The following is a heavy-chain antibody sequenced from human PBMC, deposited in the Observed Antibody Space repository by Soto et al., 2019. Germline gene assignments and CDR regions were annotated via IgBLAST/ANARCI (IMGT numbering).Heavy chain of an antibody. V-gene: IGHV3-21*01. J-gene: IGHJ4*02. D-gene: IGHD5-12*01. CDR1: GFTFNSYD. CDR3: TRGGYNEGGFDY. CDR2: LNSHDGLT. Sequence: PGGSLRLSCAASGFTFNSYDMNWVRQAPGKGLEWVSSLNSHDGLTHYADSVKGRFAISRDNAENSLYLQMNSLRVEDTAVYYCTRGGYNEGGFDYWGQGNLVTVSS.